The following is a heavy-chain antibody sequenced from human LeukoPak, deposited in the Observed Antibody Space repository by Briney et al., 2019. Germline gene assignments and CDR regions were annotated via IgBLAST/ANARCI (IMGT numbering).Heavy chain of an antibody. Sequence: PGGSLRLSCAASGFSFSSHWMSWVRQAPGKGLEWVAKIKQDGSEKYYGDSVKGRFTISRDNSKNTLYLQMNSLRAEDTAVYYCAREVQRGTDRGPYPFDYWGQGTLVTVSS. CDR1: GFSFSSHW. CDR3: AREVQRGTDRGPYPFDY. CDR2: IKQDGSEK. J-gene: IGHJ4*02. D-gene: IGHD1-1*01. V-gene: IGHV3-7*01.